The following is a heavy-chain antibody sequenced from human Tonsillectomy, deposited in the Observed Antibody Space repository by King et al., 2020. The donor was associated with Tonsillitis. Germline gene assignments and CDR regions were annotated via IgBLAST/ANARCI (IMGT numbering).Heavy chain of an antibody. V-gene: IGHV3-7*04. Sequence: VQLVESEGGLVQPGGSLRLSCAASGFTFTDYWMNWVRQAPGKGLEWVANIQQDGSEKNYVDSVKGRFTISRDNAKNSLYLQMNSLRAEDTAVYYCVGGSGWLPDYWGQGTLVTVSS. CDR2: IQQDGSEK. D-gene: IGHD6-19*01. CDR3: VGGSGWLPDY. J-gene: IGHJ4*02. CDR1: GFTFTDYW.